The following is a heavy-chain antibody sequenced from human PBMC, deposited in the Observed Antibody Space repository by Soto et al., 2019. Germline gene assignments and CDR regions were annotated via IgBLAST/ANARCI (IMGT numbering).Heavy chain of an antibody. Sequence: QVQLVQSGAEVKKPGASVKVSCKASGYTFTSYAMHWVRQTPGQRLEWMGWINAGNGNTKYSQKFQGRVTITRDTSASTAYMELSSLRSEDTAVYYCARDPYSSLAFDIWGQGTMVTVSS. CDR2: INAGNGNT. D-gene: IGHD6-19*01. CDR3: ARDPYSSLAFDI. J-gene: IGHJ3*02. CDR1: GYTFTSYA. V-gene: IGHV1-3*01.